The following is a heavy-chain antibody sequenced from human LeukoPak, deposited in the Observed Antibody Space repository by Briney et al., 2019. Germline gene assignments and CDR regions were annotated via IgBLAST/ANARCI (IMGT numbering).Heavy chain of an antibody. V-gene: IGHV3-23*01. CDR2: ISGSGGST. CDR3: AKSWGYYDSSGYLY. CDR1: GFTFSSYA. D-gene: IGHD3-22*01. J-gene: IGHJ4*02. Sequence: GGSLRLSCAASGFTFSSYAMSWVRQAPGKGLEWVSAISGSGGSTYYADSVKGRFTISRDNSKNTLYLQMNSLRAEDTAVYYCAKSWGYYDSSGYLYWGQGTLVTVPS.